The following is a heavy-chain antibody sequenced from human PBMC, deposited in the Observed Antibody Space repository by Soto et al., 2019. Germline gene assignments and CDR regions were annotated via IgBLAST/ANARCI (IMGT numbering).Heavy chain of an antibody. J-gene: IGHJ3*02. V-gene: IGHV3-7*04. D-gene: IGHD3-22*01. Sequence: PGGSLRLSCAASGFTFNTYWMSWVRQAPGKGLEWVANIKPDGSEKWYVDSVKGRFTISRDNAKNSLYLQMNSLRAEDAAVYFCARGDYYDTSGPFSDAFDIWGQGTMVT. CDR2: IKPDGSEK. CDR3: ARGDYYDTSGPFSDAFDI. CDR1: GFTFNTYW.